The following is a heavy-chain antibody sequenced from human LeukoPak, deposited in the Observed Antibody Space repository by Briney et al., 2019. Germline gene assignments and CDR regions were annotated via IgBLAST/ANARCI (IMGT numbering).Heavy chain of an antibody. CDR2: IGPNNGGT. CDR3: AKDSPEETAGIIQQ. V-gene: IGHV1-2*02. Sequence: ASVKVSCKASGYTFTGYYIHWVRQAPGHGLEWMGWIGPNNGGTNYARKFQGRVTMTRDTSISTAYMDLNNLTSDDTAVYYCAKDSPEETAGIIQQWGQGTLVTVSS. CDR1: GYTFTGYY. J-gene: IGHJ1*01. D-gene: IGHD6-13*01.